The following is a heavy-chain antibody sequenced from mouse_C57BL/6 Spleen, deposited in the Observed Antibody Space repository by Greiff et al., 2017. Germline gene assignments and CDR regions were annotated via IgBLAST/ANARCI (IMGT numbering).Heavy chain of an antibody. D-gene: IGHD1-1*01. J-gene: IGHJ2*01. CDR3: ARSITTVVAPFDY. V-gene: IGHV1-20*01. CDR2: INPYNGDT. CDR1: GYSFTGYF. Sequence: EVQLQQSGPELVKPGDSVKISCKASGYSFTGYFMNWVMQSHGKSLEWIGRINPYNGDTFYNQKFKGKATLTVDKSSSTAHMELRSLTSEDSAVYYCARSITTVVAPFDYWGQGTTRTVSS.